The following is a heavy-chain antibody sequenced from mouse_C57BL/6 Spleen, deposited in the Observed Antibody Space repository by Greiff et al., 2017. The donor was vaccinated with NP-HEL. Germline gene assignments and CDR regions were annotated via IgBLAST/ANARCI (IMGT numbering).Heavy chain of an antibody. Sequence: EVQLQQSGPGLVKPSQSLSLTCSVTGYSITSGYYWNWIRQFPGNKLEWMGYISYDGSNNYNPSLKNRISITRDTSKNQFFLKLNSVTTEDTATYYCASRDFDYWGQGTTLTVSS. CDR3: ASRDFDY. CDR2: ISYDGSN. V-gene: IGHV3-6*01. J-gene: IGHJ2*01. CDR1: GYSITSGYY.